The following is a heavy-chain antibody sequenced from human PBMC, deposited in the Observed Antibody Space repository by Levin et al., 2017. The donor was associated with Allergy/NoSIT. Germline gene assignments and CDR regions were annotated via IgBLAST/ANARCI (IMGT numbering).Heavy chain of an antibody. D-gene: IGHD3-10*01. J-gene: IGHJ5*02. Sequence: SETLSLTCTVSGGSISSYYWSWIRQPPGKGLEWIGYIYYSGSTNYNPSLKSRVTISVDTSKNQFSLKLSSVTAADTAVYYCARGRITMVRGVISWFDPWGQGTLVTVSS. CDR1: GGSISSYY. V-gene: IGHV4-59*01. CDR3: ARGRITMVRGVISWFDP. CDR2: IYYSGST.